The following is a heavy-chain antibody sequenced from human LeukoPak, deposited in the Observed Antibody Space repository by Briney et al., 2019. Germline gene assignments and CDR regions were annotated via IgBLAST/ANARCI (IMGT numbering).Heavy chain of an antibody. Sequence: ASVKVSRKSSGYTFTGYYMHGVRQAPGQGLEWMGWINPNSGGTNYAQKFQGRVTMTRDTSISTAYMELSRLRSDDTAVYYCAREGSWSNYYYGMDVWGQGTTVTVSS. D-gene: IGHD3-3*01. CDR1: GYTFTGYY. CDR3: AREGSWSNYYYGMDV. J-gene: IGHJ6*02. CDR2: INPNSGGT. V-gene: IGHV1-2*02.